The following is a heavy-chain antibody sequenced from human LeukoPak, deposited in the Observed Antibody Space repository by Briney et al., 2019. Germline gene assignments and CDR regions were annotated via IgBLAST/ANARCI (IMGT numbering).Heavy chain of an antibody. CDR2: INHSGST. CDR3: ARGLTWIQLWSY. J-gene: IGHJ4*02. CDR1: GGSFSGYY. D-gene: IGHD5-18*01. V-gene: IGHV4-34*01. Sequence: PSETLSLTCAVYGGSFSGYYWSWIRQPPGKGLEWIGEINHSGSTNYNPSLKSRVTISVDTSKNQFSLKLSSVTAADTAVYYCARGLTWIQLWSYWGQGTLVIVSS.